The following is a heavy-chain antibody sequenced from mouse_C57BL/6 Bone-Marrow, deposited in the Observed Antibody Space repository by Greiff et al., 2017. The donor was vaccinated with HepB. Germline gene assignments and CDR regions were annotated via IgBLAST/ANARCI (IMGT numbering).Heavy chain of an antibody. CDR3: ARDAFGLMDY. D-gene: IGHD6-2*01. CDR2: SRNKANDYTT. Sequence: EVKLVESGGGLVQSGRSLRLSCATSGFTFSDFYMEWVRQAPGKGLEWIAASRNKANDYTTEYSASVKGRFIVSRDTSQSILYLQMNALRAEDTAIYYCARDAFGLMDYWGQGTSVTVSS. CDR1: GFTFSDFY. J-gene: IGHJ4*01. V-gene: IGHV7-1*01.